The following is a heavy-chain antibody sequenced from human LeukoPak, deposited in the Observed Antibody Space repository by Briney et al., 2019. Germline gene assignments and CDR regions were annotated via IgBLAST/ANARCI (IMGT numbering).Heavy chain of an antibody. D-gene: IGHD4-23*01. CDR1: GFTFSNAW. J-gene: IGHJ3*02. V-gene: IGHV3-15*01. CDR2: IKRKTDGGTT. CDR3: ARAGRDGGNSNDAFDI. Sequence: GGSLRLSCAASGFTFSNAWMSWVRQAPGKGLEWVGRIKRKTDGGTTDCAAPVKGRFTISRDDSKNTLYLQMNSLRAEDTAVYYCARAGRDGGNSNDAFDIWGQGTMVTVSS.